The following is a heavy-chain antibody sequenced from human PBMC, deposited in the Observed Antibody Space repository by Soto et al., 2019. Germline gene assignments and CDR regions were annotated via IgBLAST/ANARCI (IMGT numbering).Heavy chain of an antibody. D-gene: IGHD1-26*01. J-gene: IGHJ6*02. CDR1: GFTFTSSA. CDR2: IVVGSGNT. V-gene: IGHV1-58*01. Sequence: SVKVSCKASGFTFTSSAVQWVRQARGQRLEWIGWIVVGSGNTNYAQKFQERVTITRDMSTSTAYMELSSLRSEDTAVYYCAADLVDYYYYYGMDVWGQGTTVTVSS. CDR3: AADLVDYYYYYGMDV.